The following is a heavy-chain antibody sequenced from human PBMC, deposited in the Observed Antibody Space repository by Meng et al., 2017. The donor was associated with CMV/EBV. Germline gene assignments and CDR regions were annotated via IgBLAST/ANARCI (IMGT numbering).Heavy chain of an antibody. CDR1: GYTFTGYY. Sequence: ASVKVSCKASGYTFTGYYMHWVRQAPGQGLEWMGWINPNSGGTNYAQKFQGRVTMTRDTSISTAYMELSRLRSDDTAVYYCASPARGSLRFLEWLSTRGAFDIWGQGTMVTVSS. J-gene: IGHJ3*02. V-gene: IGHV1-2*02. CDR3: ASPARGSLRFLEWLSTRGAFDI. D-gene: IGHD3-3*01. CDR2: INPNSGGT.